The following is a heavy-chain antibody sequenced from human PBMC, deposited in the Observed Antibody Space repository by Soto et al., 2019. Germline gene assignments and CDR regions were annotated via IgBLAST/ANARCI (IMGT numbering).Heavy chain of an antibody. Sequence: QVQLVQSGAEVKKPGTSVKVSCEVSGGTFSNYAITWVRQAPGQGLEWLGGAIPVYGSTNYAQQFQGRVTITAGESATTTFMELSSLRSDDTAVYYCARRGVANSRDAFDIWGQGTLVTVS. CDR3: ARRGVANSRDAFDI. CDR2: AIPVYGST. D-gene: IGHD1-26*01. V-gene: IGHV1-69*01. J-gene: IGHJ3*02. CDR1: GGTFSNYA.